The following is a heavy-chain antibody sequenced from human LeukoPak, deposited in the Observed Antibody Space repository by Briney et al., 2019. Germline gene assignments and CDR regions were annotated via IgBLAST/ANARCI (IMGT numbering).Heavy chain of an antibody. CDR2: IYTSGST. CDR3: ASSVESAAGQNWFDP. CDR1: GGSISSGSYY. D-gene: IGHD6-13*01. Sequence: KSSETLSLTCTVSGGSISSGSYYWSWIRQPAGKGLEWIGRIYTSGSTNYNPSLKSRVTISVDTSKNQFSLKLSSVTAADTAVYYCASSVESAAGQNWFDPWGQGTLVTVSS. V-gene: IGHV4-61*02. J-gene: IGHJ5*02.